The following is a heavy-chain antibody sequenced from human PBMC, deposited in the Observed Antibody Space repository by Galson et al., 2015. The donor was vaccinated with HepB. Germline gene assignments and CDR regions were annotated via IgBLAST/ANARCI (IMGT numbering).Heavy chain of an antibody. CDR1: GFTFSSYT. D-gene: IGHD1-26*01. CDR3: ARGGVGASLDS. Sequence: SLRLSCAASGFTFSSYTLNWVRQAPGKGLEWVSYISGNSNSVHYADSLNGRFSISRDNARNSVYLQMNRLEAEDTGIYYCARGGVGASLDSWGQGVLVTVSS. J-gene: IGHJ4*02. V-gene: IGHV3-48*01. CDR2: ISGNSNSV.